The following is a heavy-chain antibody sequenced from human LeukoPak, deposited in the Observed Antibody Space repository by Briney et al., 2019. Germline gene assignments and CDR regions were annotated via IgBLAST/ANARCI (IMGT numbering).Heavy chain of an antibody. CDR2: ISSSSSYI. D-gene: IGHD2-21*01. V-gene: IGHV3-21*01. J-gene: IGHJ4*02. CDR1: GSTFSSYS. CDR3: ARDPPPSSIPFDY. Sequence: PGGSLRLSCAASGSTFSSYSMNWVRQAPGKGLEWVSSISSSSSYIYYADSVKGRFTISRDNAKNSLYLQMNSLRAEDTAVYYCARDPPPSSIPFDYWGQGTLVTVSS.